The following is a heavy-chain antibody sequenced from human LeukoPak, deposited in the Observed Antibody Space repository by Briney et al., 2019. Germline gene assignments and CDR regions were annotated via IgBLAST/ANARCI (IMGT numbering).Heavy chain of an antibody. CDR1: GGSISSYY. CDR2: IYYSGST. CDR3: ARGSSADYADGSYYFDY. J-gene: IGHJ4*02. D-gene: IGHD3-16*01. V-gene: IGHV4-59*08. Sequence: PSETLSLTCTVSGGSISSYYWSWIRQPPGKGLEWIGYIYYSGSTNYNPSLKSRVTISVDTSKNQFSLKLSSVTAADTAVYYCARGSSADYADGSYYFDYWGQGTLVTVSS.